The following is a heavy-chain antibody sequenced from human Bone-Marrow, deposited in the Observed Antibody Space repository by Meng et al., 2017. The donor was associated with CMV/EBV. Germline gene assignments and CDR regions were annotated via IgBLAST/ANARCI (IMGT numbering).Heavy chain of an antibody. CDR3: ARESYDFWSGYSDSGTNWFDP. V-gene: IGHV3-64*02. Sequence: GESLKISCAASGFTYSSYAMHWVRQAPGKGLEYGSAISSIGGSTYYADSVKGRLTISRDNSKTTLYLQMGSLSAEGMAVYYWARESYDFWSGYSDSGTNWFDPWGQGTLVTVSS. J-gene: IGHJ5*02. D-gene: IGHD3-3*01. CDR1: GFTYSSYA. CDR2: ISSIGGST.